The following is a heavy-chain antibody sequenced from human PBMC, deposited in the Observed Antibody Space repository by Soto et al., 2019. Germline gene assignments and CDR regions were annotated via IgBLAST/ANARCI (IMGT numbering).Heavy chain of an antibody. V-gene: IGHV1-69*13. D-gene: IGHD5-18*01. CDR1: GGTFSSYA. J-gene: IGHJ4*02. CDR3: ASRYSYGPHFDY. Sequence: SVKVSCKASGGTFSSYAISWVRQAPGQGLEWMGGIIPIFGTANYAQKFQGRVTITADESTSTAYMELSSLRSEDTAVYYCASRYSYGPHFDYWGQGTLLTVSS. CDR2: IIPIFGTA.